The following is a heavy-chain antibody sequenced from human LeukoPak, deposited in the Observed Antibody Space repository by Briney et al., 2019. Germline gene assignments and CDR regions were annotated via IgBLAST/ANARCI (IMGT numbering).Heavy chain of an antibody. Sequence: PSETLSLTCTVSGGSISNYYWSWIRQPPGKGLEWIGYIYYSGSTNYNPSLKSRVTISVDTSKNQFSLKLSSVTAADTAVYYCARDRGTMTPDWYFDLWGRGTLVTVSS. CDR2: IYYSGST. D-gene: IGHD3-22*01. J-gene: IGHJ2*01. CDR3: ARDRGTMTPDWYFDL. CDR1: GGSISNYY. V-gene: IGHV4-59*01.